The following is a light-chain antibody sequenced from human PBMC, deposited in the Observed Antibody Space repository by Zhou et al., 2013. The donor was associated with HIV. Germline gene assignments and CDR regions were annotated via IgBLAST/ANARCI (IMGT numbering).Light chain of an antibody. Sequence: EIVLTQSPGTLSLSPGERATLSCRASQSVSSSDLAWYQQKPGQAPRLLIYGTSTRATGIPARFSGSGSGTDFTLTISSLEPEDFAVYYCQQRSNWPPKVTFGQGTRLEIK. CDR2: GTS. CDR3: QQRSNWPPKVT. CDR1: QSVSSSD. J-gene: IGKJ5*01. V-gene: IGKV3D-20*02.